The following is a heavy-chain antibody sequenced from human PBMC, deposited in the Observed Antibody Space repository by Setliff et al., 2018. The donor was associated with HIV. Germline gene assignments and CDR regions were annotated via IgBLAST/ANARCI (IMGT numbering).Heavy chain of an antibody. CDR3: ARSQGIVPAAPLWY. J-gene: IGHJ4*02. V-gene: IGHV1-2*04. CDR2: INPNSGGT. Sequence: ASVKVSCKASGYIFGNYGINWVRQAPGQGLEWMGWINPNSGGTNYAQKFQGWVTMTRDTSISTAYMELSRLRSDDTAVYYCARSQGIVPAAPLWYWGQGTLLTVSS. CDR1: GYIFGNYG. D-gene: IGHD2-2*01.